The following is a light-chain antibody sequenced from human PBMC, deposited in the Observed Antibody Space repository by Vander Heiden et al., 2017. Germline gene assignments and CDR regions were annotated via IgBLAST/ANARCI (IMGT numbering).Light chain of an antibody. Sequence: QSVLTQPPSASGTPGQRVTISCSGSSSNIGSNYVYWYQQLPGTAPILLIYMNNQRPSVVPDRFSGSKSGTSASLAISGLRSEDDADYYCAAWDDSLSGLFGGGTKLTVL. V-gene: IGLV1-47*01. CDR3: AAWDDSLSGL. CDR2: MNN. CDR1: SSNIGSNY. J-gene: IGLJ2*01.